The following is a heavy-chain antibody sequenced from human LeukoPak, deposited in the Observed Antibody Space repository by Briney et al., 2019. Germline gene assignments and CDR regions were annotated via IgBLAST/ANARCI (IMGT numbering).Heavy chain of an antibody. V-gene: IGHV3-23*01. CDR3: ANTPDILPGYWFDY. J-gene: IGHJ4*02. CDR2: ISGSGGST. D-gene: IGHD3-9*01. CDR1: GFTFSSYA. Sequence: GGSLRLSCAASGFTFSSYAMSWVRQAPGKGREGGSTISGSGGSTNYADSVTGRFTISRDNSKNTLHLQMNSLRAEDTAVYYCANTPDILPGYWFDYWGQGTLVTVSS.